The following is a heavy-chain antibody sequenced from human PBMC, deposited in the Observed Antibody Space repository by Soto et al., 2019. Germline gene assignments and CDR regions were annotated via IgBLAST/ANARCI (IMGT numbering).Heavy chain of an antibody. Sequence: QVQLVESGGGVVQPGRSLRLSCVASGFTFSSYAMHWVRQAPGKGLEWVALMSYDGSDKRYADSVKGRFTISRDNSKSTLYMELSSLRVEDTAVYYCAKDLPRELVEGPFDYWGQGTLVTVSS. J-gene: IGHJ4*02. CDR3: AKDLPRELVEGPFDY. V-gene: IGHV3-30*04. CDR1: GFTFSSYA. CDR2: MSYDGSDK. D-gene: IGHD3-10*01.